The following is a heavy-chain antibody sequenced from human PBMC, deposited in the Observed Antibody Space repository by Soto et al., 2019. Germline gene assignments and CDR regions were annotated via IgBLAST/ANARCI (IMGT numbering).Heavy chain of an antibody. D-gene: IGHD3-22*01. CDR3: ARPIQYYFDTSAQSAWFDP. CDR1: GGTFGSYA. V-gene: IGHV1-69*13. J-gene: IGHJ5*02. Sequence: SVKVSCKTSGGTFGSYAISWVRQAPGQGLEWMGGIIPIFSTPNYAQKFQGRVAITADESTSTAYMELSSLRSEDTAVYYCARPIQYYFDTSAQSAWFDPWGQGTLVTVS. CDR2: IIPIFSTP.